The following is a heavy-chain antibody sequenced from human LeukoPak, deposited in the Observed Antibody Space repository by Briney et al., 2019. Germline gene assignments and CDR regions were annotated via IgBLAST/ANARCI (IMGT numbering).Heavy chain of an antibody. J-gene: IGHJ5*02. V-gene: IGHV1-18*01. Sequence: ASVKVSCKASGYTFTSYGISWVRQAPGQGLEWMGWISAYNGNTNYAQKLQGRVTMTTDTSTSTAYMELRSLRSDDTAVYYCAREPSRYYYGSGRPSNWFDPWGQGTLVTVSS. CDR1: GYTFTSYG. CDR3: AREPSRYYYGSGRPSNWFDP. D-gene: IGHD3-10*01. CDR2: ISAYNGNT.